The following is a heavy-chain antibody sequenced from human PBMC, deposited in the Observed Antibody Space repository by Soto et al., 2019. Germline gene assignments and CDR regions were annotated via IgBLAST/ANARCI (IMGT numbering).Heavy chain of an antibody. Sequence: SVPTLVNPTQTLTLTCTFSGFSLSLSGVGVGWVRQPPGQALEWLALIFSNDDKRYSPSLKSRLTITKDTSKNQVVLIMTNTEPGDTSKYYGTQMRGSGLFGVDVGGQGTTFTVS. CDR3: TQMRGSGLFGVDV. D-gene: IGHD3-10*01. J-gene: IGHJ6*02. V-gene: IGHV2-5*01. CDR2: IFSNDDK. CDR1: GFSLSLSGVG.